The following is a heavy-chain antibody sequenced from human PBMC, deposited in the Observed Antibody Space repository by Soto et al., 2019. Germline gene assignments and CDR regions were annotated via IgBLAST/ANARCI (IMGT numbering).Heavy chain of an antibody. CDR2: INPNSGGT. Sequence: ASVKDSCTASGYTFTGYYMHWVRQAPGQGLEWMGWINPNSGGTNYAQKFQGWVTMTRDTSISTAYMELSRLRSDDTAVYYCAGDPYSPPYQYGMDVWGQGTTVTVSS. J-gene: IGHJ6*02. CDR3: AGDPYSPPYQYGMDV. CDR1: GYTFTGYY. D-gene: IGHD4-4*01. V-gene: IGHV1-2*04.